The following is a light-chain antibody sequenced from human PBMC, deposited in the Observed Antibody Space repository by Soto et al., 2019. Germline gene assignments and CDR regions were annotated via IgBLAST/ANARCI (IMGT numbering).Light chain of an antibody. Sequence: EIVLTQSPGTLSVSPGERATLSCRASQSLSSSYLAWYQQKPGRAPRLLIYGASIRATGIPGRFSGGGSGTDFTLTISRLEPEDFAVYYCQQYGSSLTWTFGQGTKVDI. J-gene: IGKJ1*01. CDR2: GAS. V-gene: IGKV3-20*01. CDR3: QQYGSSLTWT. CDR1: QSLSSSY.